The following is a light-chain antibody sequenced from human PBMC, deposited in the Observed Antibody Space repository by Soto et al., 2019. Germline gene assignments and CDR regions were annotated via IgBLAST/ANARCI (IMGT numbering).Light chain of an antibody. Sequence: DIQMTQSPSTLSASVGDRVTITCRASQTIRSDLNWYQQKPGKAPNLLIYAAASLQSGVPSRFSGSGSGTEFTLTISSLQPDDSAAYYCQQYGSSGTFGQGTKVDIK. V-gene: IGKV1-17*01. CDR2: AAA. CDR3: QQYGSSGT. CDR1: QTIRSD. J-gene: IGKJ1*01.